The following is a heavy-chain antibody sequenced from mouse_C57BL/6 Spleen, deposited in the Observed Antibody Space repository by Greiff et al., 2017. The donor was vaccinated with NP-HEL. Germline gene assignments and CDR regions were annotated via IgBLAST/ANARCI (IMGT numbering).Heavy chain of an antibody. CDR2: IYPGDGDT. D-gene: IGHD2-1*01. Sequence: VQLQQSGPELVKPGASVKISCKASGYAFSSSWMNWVKQRPGKGLEWIGRIYPGDGDTNYNGKFKGKATLTADKSSSTAYMQLSSLTSADSAFYFCATIYYGNYYAMDYWGQGTSVTVSS. V-gene: IGHV1-82*01. CDR1: GYAFSSSW. J-gene: IGHJ4*01. CDR3: ATIYYGNYYAMDY.